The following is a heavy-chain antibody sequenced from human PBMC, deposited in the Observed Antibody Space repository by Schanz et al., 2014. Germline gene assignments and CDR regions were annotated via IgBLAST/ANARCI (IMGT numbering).Heavy chain of an antibody. CDR2: ISGSGGDT. CDR1: GFSFSIFA. D-gene: IGHD5-18*01. Sequence: EVQLLESGGGLVQPGGSLRLSCAASGFSFSIFAMTWVRQAPGQGLEWVSTISGSGGDTYPADSVKGRFTISRDNSNNTLYLQMKSLRAEDTAVYYCAKYGGGYSYGFVEYWGQGLLVNVFS. CDR3: AKYGGGYSYGFVEY. V-gene: IGHV3-23*01. J-gene: IGHJ4*02.